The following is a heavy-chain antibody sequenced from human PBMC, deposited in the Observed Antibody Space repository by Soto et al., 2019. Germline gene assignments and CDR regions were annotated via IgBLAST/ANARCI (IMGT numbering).Heavy chain of an antibody. D-gene: IGHD2-15*01. CDR3: ASDHRWSHHYYGMDV. V-gene: IGHV4-31*03. CDR2: VYYREST. J-gene: IGHJ6*02. CDR1: GGSISRGDYY. Sequence: PAENLSLTCNVSGGSISRGDYYWSWIRQHPGKGLEWIGYVYYRESTYYNPSLKSRVTISADTSKSQFPLKLSSVTAADTAGYYCASDHRWSHHYYGMDVWGQGTTVTVSS.